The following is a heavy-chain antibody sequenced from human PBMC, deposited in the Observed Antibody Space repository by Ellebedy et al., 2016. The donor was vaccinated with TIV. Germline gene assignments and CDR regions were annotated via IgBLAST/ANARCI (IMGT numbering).Heavy chain of an antibody. D-gene: IGHD3-22*01. Sequence: SLKISXAASGFTLDDYSMHWVRQAPGKGLEWVSGISWNSGSIGYADSVKGRFTISRDNAKNSLYLQMNSLRAEDTALYYCAKGPYYYDSSGYYWAYFDYWGQGTLVTVSS. CDR3: AKGPYYYDSSGYYWAYFDY. CDR2: ISWNSGSI. CDR1: GFTLDDYS. V-gene: IGHV3-9*01. J-gene: IGHJ4*02.